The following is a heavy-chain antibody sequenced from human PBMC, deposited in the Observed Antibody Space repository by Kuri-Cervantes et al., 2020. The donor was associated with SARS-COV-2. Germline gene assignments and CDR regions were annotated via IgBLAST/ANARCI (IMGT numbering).Heavy chain of an antibody. Sequence: GESLKISCAASGSTFSTYWMTWVRQAPGKGLEWVANIDQNGNKNYYLDSVRGRFTISRDNAKNSLYLQMNSLRVEDTAVYYCARDTSPLGYCSSTNCYYDALDIWGQGTTVTVSS. CDR2: IDQNGNKN. CDR3: ARDTSPLGYCSSTNCYYDALDI. D-gene: IGHD2-2*01. V-gene: IGHV3-7*05. CDR1: GSTFSTYW. J-gene: IGHJ3*02.